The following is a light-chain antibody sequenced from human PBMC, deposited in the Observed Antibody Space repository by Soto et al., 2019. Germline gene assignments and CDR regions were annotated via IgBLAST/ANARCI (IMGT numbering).Light chain of an antibody. V-gene: IGLV1-40*01. CDR3: ATWDSALSAGV. Sequence: QSVLTQPPSVSGAPGQRVTISCTGSSSNIGAGYDVHWYQQLPGTAPKLLIYGNSNRPSGVPDQFSGSKSGTSASLVITGLQAEDEADYYCATWDSALSAGVFGGGTQLTVL. J-gene: IGLJ3*02. CDR2: GNS. CDR1: SSNIGAGYD.